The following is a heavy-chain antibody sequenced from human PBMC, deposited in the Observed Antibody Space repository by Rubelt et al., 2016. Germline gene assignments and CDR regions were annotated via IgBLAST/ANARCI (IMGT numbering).Heavy chain of an antibody. CDR2: ISSSGSTI. J-gene: IGHJ3*02. V-gene: IGHV3-48*03. D-gene: IGHD6-13*01. CDR1: GFTFSSYE. Sequence: LVQPGGSLRLSCAASGFTFSSYEMNWVRQAPGKGLEWVSYISSSGSTIYYADSVKGRFTISRDNAKNSLYLQRNSLRAEDTAVYYCARVKRRKLVPDAFDIWGQGTMVTVSS. CDR3: ARVKRRKLVPDAFDI.